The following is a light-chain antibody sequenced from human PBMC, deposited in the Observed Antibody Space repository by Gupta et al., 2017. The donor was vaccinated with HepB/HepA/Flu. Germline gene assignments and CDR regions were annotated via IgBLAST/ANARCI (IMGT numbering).Light chain of an antibody. Sequence: EIVMTQSPATLSVSPGERATLSCRASQSVSSNLAWYQQKPGQAPRLLIYGASTRATGIPARFSGSGSGTEFTLTISSLQSEDFAVYYCQQYNNWPRLPTLTFGGGTKVESK. J-gene: IGKJ4*01. CDR1: QSVSSN. CDR2: GAS. V-gene: IGKV3-15*01. CDR3: QQYNNWPRLPTLT.